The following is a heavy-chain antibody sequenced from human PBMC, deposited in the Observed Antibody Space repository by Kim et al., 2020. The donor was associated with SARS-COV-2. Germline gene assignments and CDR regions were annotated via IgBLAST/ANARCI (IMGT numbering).Heavy chain of an antibody. Sequence: ASVKVSCKASGYTFTSYDINWVRQATGPGLEWMGWMYPNSGNTGYAQKFQGRVTITRNTSISTAYMELSSLRSEDTAVYYCARVSVRDFWSAYYTLRGYYYYYYGMDVWGQGTTVTVSS. V-gene: IGHV1-8*01. D-gene: IGHD3-3*01. CDR1: GYTFTSYD. J-gene: IGHJ6*02. CDR2: MYPNSGNT. CDR3: ARVSVRDFWSAYYTLRGYYYYYYGMDV.